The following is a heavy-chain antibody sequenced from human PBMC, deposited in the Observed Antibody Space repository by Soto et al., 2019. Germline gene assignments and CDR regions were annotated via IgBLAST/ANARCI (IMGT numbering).Heavy chain of an antibody. CDR3: AAPLEGYSNSHYYGMAG. CDR2: IVVGSGNT. D-gene: IGHD4-4*01. CDR1: GFTFTSSA. Sequence: SVKVSCKASGFTFTSSAVQWVRQARGQRLEWIGWIVVGSGNTNYAQKFQERVTITRDMSTSTAYMELSSLRSEDTAVYYCAAPLEGYSNSHYYGMAGGGQGNTV. V-gene: IGHV1-58*01. J-gene: IGHJ6*02.